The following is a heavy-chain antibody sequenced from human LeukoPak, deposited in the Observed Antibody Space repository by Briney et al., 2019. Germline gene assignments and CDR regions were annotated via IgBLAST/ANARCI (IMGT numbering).Heavy chain of an antibody. D-gene: IGHD1-7*01. CDR2: IYYSGST. CDR3: ARGELELGAFDI. Sequence: PSETLSLTCTVSGGSISSYYWSWIRQPPGEGLEWIGYIYYSGSTNYNPSLKSRVTISVDTSKNQFSLKLSSVTAADTAVYYCARGELELGAFDIWGQGTMVTVSS. V-gene: IGHV4-59*01. CDR1: GGSISSYY. J-gene: IGHJ3*02.